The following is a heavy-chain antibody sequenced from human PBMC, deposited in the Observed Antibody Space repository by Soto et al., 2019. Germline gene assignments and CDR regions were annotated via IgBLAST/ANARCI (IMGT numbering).Heavy chain of an antibody. D-gene: IGHD6-19*01. V-gene: IGHV3-21*01. CDR2: ISSSSSYI. CDR1: GFTFSSYS. CDR3: ARDCSGIAVAGILSYYYYGMDV. Sequence: PRGSLRLSCAASGFTFSSYSMNWVRQAPGKGLEWVSSISSSSSYIYYADSVKGRFTISRDNAKNSLYLQMNSLRAEDTAVYYCARDCSGIAVAGILSYYYYGMDVWGQGTTVTVSS. J-gene: IGHJ6*02.